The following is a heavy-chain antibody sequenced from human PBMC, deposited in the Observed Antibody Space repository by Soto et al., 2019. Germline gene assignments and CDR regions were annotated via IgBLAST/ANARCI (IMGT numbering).Heavy chain of an antibody. V-gene: IGHV3-30*03. CDR3: ARSPYSVSYLAYFDY. CDR1: GFTFSSYG. CDR2: ISYDGSNK. Sequence: QVQLVESGGGVVQPGRSLRLSCAASGFTFSSYGMHWVRQAPGKGLEWVAVISYDGSNKYYADSVKGRFTISRDNSKNTLYXQMNSLRAEDTAVYYCARSPYSVSYLAYFDYWGQGTLVTVSS. D-gene: IGHD1-26*01. J-gene: IGHJ4*02.